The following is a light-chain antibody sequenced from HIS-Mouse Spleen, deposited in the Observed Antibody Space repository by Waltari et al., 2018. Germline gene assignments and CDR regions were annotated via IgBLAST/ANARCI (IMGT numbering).Light chain of an antibody. J-gene: IGLJ1*01. CDR3: CSYAGSSPYV. CDR1: SSDIGSNNL. Sequence: QSALTQPASVSGSPGQSTTIPSTGTSSDIGSNNLFSCYQHTPGKAPKLMIYEGSKRPSGVSNRFSGSKSGNTASLTISGLQAEDEADYYCCSYAGSSPYVFGTGTKVTVL. CDR2: EGS. V-gene: IGLV2-23*01.